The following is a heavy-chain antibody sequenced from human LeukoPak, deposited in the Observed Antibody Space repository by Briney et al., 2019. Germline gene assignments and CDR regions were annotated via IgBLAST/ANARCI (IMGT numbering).Heavy chain of an antibody. J-gene: IGHJ4*02. V-gene: IGHV3-7*01. D-gene: IGHD3-22*01. Sequence: GGSLRLSCAASGFTFSSYWMSWVRQAPGKGLEWVANIKQDGSEKYYVDSVKGRFTISRDNAKNSLYLQMNSLRAEDTAVYYCARTGYYDSSGYQTDFDYWGQGTLVTVSS. CDR1: GFTFSSYW. CDR3: ARTGYYDSSGYQTDFDY. CDR2: IKQDGSEK.